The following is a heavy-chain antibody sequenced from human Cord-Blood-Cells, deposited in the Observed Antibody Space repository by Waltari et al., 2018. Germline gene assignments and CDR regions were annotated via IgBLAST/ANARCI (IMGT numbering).Heavy chain of an antibody. CDR1: GGTFSSYA. Sequence: QVQLVQSGAEVKKPGSSVKVSCKASGGTFSSYAISWVRKAPGQGLEWMGGVIPIFGTANYAQKFQGGVTITADESTSTAYMELSSLRSEDTAVYYCARAGYCSSTSCYNIAYYYYGMDVWGQGP. J-gene: IGHJ6*02. V-gene: IGHV1-69*12. CDR2: VIPIFGTA. D-gene: IGHD2-2*01. CDR3: ARAGYCSSTSCYNIAYYYYGMDV.